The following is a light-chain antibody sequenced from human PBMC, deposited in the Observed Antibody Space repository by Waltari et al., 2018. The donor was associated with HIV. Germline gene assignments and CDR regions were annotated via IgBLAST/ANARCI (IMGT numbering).Light chain of an antibody. CDR3: MQALQAHS. CDR2: KTS. J-gene: IGKJ2*01. CDR1: QTLLYSDGYKY. Sequence: ESASISCRSSQTLLYSDGYKYLDWYQQKPGQSPRLLIYKTSNRASGVSDRFSGSASGTDFTLRISRVEAEDVGVYYCMQALQAHSFGQGTKLEIK. V-gene: IGKV2-28*01.